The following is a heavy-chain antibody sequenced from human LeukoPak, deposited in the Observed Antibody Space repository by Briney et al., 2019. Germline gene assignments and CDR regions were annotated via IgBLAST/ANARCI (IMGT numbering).Heavy chain of an antibody. V-gene: IGHV3-7*01. J-gene: IGHJ4*02. D-gene: IGHD3-16*01. CDR1: GFAFSNYW. CDR2: IKQDGSEK. CDR3: AGDGGDFDY. Sequence: GGSLRLSCAASGFAFSNYWMSWVRQAPGKGLEWVANIKQDGSEKYYVDSVKGRFTISRDNAKNSLYLQMNSLRAEDTAVYYCAGDGGDFDYWGQGTLVTVSS.